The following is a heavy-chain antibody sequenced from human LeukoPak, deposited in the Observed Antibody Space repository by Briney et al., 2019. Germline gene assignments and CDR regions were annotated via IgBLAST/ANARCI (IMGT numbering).Heavy chain of an antibody. V-gene: IGHV3-33*01. D-gene: IGHD3-10*01. CDR1: GFTFSSYV. CDR2: IWFDGNNK. CDR3: ARDRLGGMVRGPLILFYGMDV. J-gene: IGHJ6*02. Sequence: GRSLRLSCAASGFTFSSYVMHWVRQAPGKGLEWVTIIWFDGNNKYYADSVKGRFTISRDNSKNTLYLQMNSLRAEDTAVYYCARDRLGGMVRGPLILFYGMDVWGQGTTVTVSS.